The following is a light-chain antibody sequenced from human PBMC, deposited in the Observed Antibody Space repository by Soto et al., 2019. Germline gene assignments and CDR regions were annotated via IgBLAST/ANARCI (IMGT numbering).Light chain of an antibody. J-gene: IGKJ4*01. CDR2: AAS. CDR1: QGISTY. CDR3: QQSYRTPLT. Sequence: DIQMTQSPSSLSASVGDRVTITCRASQGISTYLNWFQQKPGKAPELLIYAASSLQSAVPSRFSGSGSGTDFILTINSLQPEEFATYYCQQSYRTPLTVGGGTKVDIK. V-gene: IGKV1-39*01.